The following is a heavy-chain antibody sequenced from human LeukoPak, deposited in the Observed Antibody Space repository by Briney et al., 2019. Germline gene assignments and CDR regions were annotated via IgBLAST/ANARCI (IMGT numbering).Heavy chain of an antibody. J-gene: IGHJ4*02. CDR1: GFPFDSYE. CDR2: ISATGNTI. CDR3: AREDLVGAIDY. Sequence: GGSLRLSCVVSGFPFDSYEMDWVRQAPGKGLEWLSYISATGNTIYDADSVKGRFTISRDNAKNSLYLQMNSLRVEDTATYYCAREDLVGAIDYWGQGTLVTVSS. V-gene: IGHV3-48*03. D-gene: IGHD1-26*01.